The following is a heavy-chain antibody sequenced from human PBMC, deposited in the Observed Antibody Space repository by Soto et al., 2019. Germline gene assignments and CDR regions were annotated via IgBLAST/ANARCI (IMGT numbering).Heavy chain of an antibody. Sequence: QEQLVESGGGWVKPGGSLRLSCAASGFTFSDYYIAWIRQAPGKGLEWISYISSTGIYRRYADSVKGRFTIARDNANNSLVLQMNSLRADDTAVYYCARDPKTSGGQHWAFNYFDSWGQGTLVTVSS. CDR2: ISSTGIYR. CDR3: ARDPKTSGGQHWAFNYFDS. CDR1: GFTFSDYY. D-gene: IGHD7-27*01. J-gene: IGHJ4*02. V-gene: IGHV3-11*06.